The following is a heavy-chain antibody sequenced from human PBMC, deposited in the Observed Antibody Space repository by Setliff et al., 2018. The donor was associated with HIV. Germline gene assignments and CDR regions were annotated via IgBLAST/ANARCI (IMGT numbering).Heavy chain of an antibody. CDR1: GYSISSGYY. CDR2: IYQTGVP. CDR3: ARHANTVTTVFVDYFDY. J-gene: IGHJ4*02. V-gene: IGHV4-38-2*01. Sequence: KPSETLSLTCAVSGYSISSGYYWGWIRQPPGKGLEWIGSIYQTGVPYYNPSLKSRVTISVDTSKNQFSLNLSSVTAADTAIYYCARHANTVTTVFVDYFDYWGQGTLVTVSS. D-gene: IGHD4-17*01.